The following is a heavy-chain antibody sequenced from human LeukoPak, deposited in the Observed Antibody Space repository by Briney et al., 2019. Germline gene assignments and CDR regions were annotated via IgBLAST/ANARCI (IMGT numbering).Heavy chain of an antibody. CDR1: GFTFDDYA. J-gene: IGHJ6*03. D-gene: IGHD4-11*01. CDR2: ISWDGGST. Sequence: GGSLRLSCAASGFTFDDYAMHWVRQAPGKGLEWVSLISWDGGSTYYADSVKGRFTISRDNSKNSLYLQMNSLRAEDTALYYCAKDIRGGTTVTNPAHYMDVWGKGTTVTVSS. CDR3: AKDIRGGTTVTNPAHYMDV. V-gene: IGHV3-43D*03.